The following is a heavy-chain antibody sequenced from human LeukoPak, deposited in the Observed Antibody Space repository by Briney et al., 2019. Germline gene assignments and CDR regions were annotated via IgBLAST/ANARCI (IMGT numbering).Heavy chain of an antibody. CDR2: INPNSGGT. CDR3: ARVTFRYSSGHGY. Sequence: ASVKVSCKASGYTFTGYYMHWVRQAPGQGLEWMGWINPNSGGTNYAQKFQGRVTMTRDTSISTAYMELSRLRSDDTAVYYCARVTFRYSSGHGYWGQGTLVTVSS. V-gene: IGHV1-2*02. J-gene: IGHJ4*02. CDR1: GYTFTGYY. D-gene: IGHD6-19*01.